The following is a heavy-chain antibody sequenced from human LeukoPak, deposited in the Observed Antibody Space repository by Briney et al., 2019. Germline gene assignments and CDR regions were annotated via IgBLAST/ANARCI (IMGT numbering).Heavy chain of an antibody. V-gene: IGHV4-4*07. CDR1: GGSISSYY. CDR2: IYTSGST. CDR3: SREDSGSYPRRLHY. J-gene: IGHJ4*02. Sequence: PSETLSLTCNVSGGSISSYYWSWIRQPAGKGLEWIGRIYTSGSTNYNPSLKSRVTMSVDTSQNQFSLNLSAETGAGSAMYYLSREDSGSYPRRLHYWAQRTVGSVSS. D-gene: IGHD1-26*01.